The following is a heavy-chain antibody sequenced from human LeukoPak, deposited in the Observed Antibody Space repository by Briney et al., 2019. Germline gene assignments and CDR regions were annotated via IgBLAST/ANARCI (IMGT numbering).Heavy chain of an antibody. J-gene: IGHJ3*02. CDR3: ARIKWELPLGAFDI. V-gene: IGHV5-51*01. Sequence: GEPLKISCKGSGYTFTNYWIGWVRQMPGKGLEWMGIIYPGDSDIRYSPSFQGQVTISADKSLSTAYLQWSSVKASDTAMYYCARIKWELPLGAFDIWGQGTMVTVSS. CDR1: GYTFTNYW. CDR2: IYPGDSDI. D-gene: IGHD1-26*01.